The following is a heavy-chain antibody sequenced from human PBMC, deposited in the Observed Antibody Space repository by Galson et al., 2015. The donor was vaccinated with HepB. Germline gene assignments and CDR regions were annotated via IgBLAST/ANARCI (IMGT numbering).Heavy chain of an antibody. CDR2: ISTDSGNT. D-gene: IGHD4-11*01. J-gene: IGHJ5*02. Sequence: SVKVSCKASGYTFTGYVISWVRQAPGQGLEWMGWISTDSGNTRYAQKLQGRVTMTTDTSTSTVYMELRSLRSDDTAVYYCARSTVTTNSDWFDPWGPGTLVTVSS. CDR3: ARSTVTTNSDWFDP. CDR1: GYTFTGYV. V-gene: IGHV1-18*01.